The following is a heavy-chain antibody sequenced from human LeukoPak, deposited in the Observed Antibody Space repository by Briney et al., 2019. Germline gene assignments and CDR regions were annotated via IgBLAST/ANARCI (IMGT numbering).Heavy chain of an antibody. D-gene: IGHD6-13*01. CDR1: GGSFSGYY. Sequence: SETLSLTCAVYGGSFSGYYWSWIRQPPGKGLEWIGEINHSGSTNYNPSLKSRVTISIDTSKNQFSLKLSSVTAADTAVYYCARLERSGAPGTQYWGQGTLVTVSS. CDR3: ARLERSGAPGTQY. J-gene: IGHJ1*01. V-gene: IGHV4-34*01. CDR2: INHSGST.